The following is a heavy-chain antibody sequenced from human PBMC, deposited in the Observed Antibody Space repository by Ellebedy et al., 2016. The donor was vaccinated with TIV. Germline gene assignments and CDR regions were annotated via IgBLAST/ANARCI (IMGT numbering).Heavy chain of an antibody. J-gene: IGHJ4*02. CDR2: LSYGESYK. D-gene: IGHD2-15*01. Sequence: PGGSLRLSCAASGLTFSSYAMHWVRQAPGKGLEWVAVLSYGESYKHYADSVKGRFTISRDNSKNTLFLQMDSLRAEDTAVYYCARGRSEAEPATGIAYWGQGTLVTVSS. CDR3: ARGRSEAEPATGIAY. CDR1: GLTFSSYA. V-gene: IGHV3-30*04.